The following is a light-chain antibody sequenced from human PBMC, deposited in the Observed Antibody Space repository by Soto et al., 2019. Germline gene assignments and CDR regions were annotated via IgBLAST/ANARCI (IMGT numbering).Light chain of an antibody. CDR3: QQYGSSWT. J-gene: IGKJ1*01. CDR1: QSVSSSY. V-gene: IGKV3-20*01. CDR2: GAS. Sequence: EIVLTQSPGTRSLSPGERATLSFRASQSVSSSYLAWYQQKPGQAPRLLIYGASSRATGIPDRFSGSGSGTDFTLTISRLEPEDFAVYYCQQYGSSWTFGQGTKVDIK.